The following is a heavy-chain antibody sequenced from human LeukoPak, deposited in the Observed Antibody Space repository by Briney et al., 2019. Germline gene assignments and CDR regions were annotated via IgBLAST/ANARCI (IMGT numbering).Heavy chain of an antibody. V-gene: IGHV3-13*01. CDR1: GFTFSGYD. CDR3: ARDNQDAFDP. J-gene: IGHJ5*02. Sequence: GGSLRLSCAASGFTFSGYDMHWVRQATGKGLEWVSAIGTAGDTYYPGSVKGRFTISRENAKNSVYLQMNSLRAGDTAVYYCARDNQDAFDPWGQGTLVTVSS. D-gene: IGHD1-14*01. CDR2: IGTAGDT.